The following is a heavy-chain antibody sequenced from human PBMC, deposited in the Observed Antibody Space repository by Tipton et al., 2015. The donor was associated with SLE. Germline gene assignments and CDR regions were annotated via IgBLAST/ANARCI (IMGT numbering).Heavy chain of an antibody. CDR2: ISYSGGT. CDR1: GFSISSAYY. Sequence: TLSLTCSVSGFSISSAYYWGWIRQPPGKGLEFIGTISYSGGTDYNPSLKSRVTISKDTSKNHFSLKLDSVTATDTAVYYCARHPVAGYTYYTDVWGTGTTVTVSS. D-gene: IGHD5-24*01. J-gene: IGHJ6*03. V-gene: IGHV4-38-2*02. CDR3: ARHPVAGYTYYTDV.